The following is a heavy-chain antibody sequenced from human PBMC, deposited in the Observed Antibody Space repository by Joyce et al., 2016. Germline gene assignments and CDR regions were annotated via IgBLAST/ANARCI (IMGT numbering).Heavy chain of an antibody. V-gene: IGHV1-69*01. CDR2: IIPFRDTT. CDR3: ARAGTLTKGATVTGVYFQQ. D-gene: IGHD1-20*01. CDR1: GGTFSTSA. Sequence: QVQLVQSGAEVKKPGSSVKVSCKISGGTFSTSAMNWVRQAPGQGLEWVGGIIPFRDTTNYAPNFQGRVTITADESTSTSYMDLTSLRSDDTAIYYCARAGTLTKGATVTGVYFQQWGQGTLVTVSS. J-gene: IGHJ1*01.